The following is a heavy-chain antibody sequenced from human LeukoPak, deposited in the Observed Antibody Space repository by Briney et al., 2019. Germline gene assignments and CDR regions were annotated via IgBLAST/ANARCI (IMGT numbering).Heavy chain of an antibody. CDR2: ISGSGGST. V-gene: IGHV3-23*01. D-gene: IGHD3-3*01. CDR3: AKGSAYADF. Sequence: WGSLRLSCAASGFTFSSYVMSWVRQAPGKGLEWVSTISGSGGSTYYADSVKGRFTISRDNPKNTLSLQMNSLRAEDTAVYYCAKGSAYADFWGQGTLVTVSS. J-gene: IGHJ4*02. CDR1: GFTFSSYV.